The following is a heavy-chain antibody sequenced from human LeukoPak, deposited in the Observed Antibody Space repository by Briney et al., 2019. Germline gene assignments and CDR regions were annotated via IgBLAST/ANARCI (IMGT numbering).Heavy chain of an antibody. Sequence: GESLKISCKGSGFTFTNYWIGWVRQMPGKGLEWMGIIYAGDSQNRYSPSFEGQITISVGKSNSTAYLQWSSLKASDTAIYYCARLEGVVPPASFDYWGQGTLVTVSS. V-gene: IGHV5-51*01. CDR2: IYAGDSQN. J-gene: IGHJ4*02. CDR1: GFTFTNYW. D-gene: IGHD3-3*01. CDR3: ARLEGVVPPASFDY.